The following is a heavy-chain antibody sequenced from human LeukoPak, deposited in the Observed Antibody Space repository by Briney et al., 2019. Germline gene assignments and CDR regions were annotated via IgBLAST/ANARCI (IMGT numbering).Heavy chain of an antibody. D-gene: IGHD2-15*01. CDR1: GGSFSGYY. Sequence: SETLSLTCAVYGGSFSGYYWSWIRQPPGKGLEWSGEISDSGSTNYNPSLKSRVTISVDTSKNQFSLKLSSVTAADTAVYYCARVAYCSGGSCPRNYMDVWGKGTTVTVSS. CDR3: ARVAYCSGGSCPRNYMDV. V-gene: IGHV4-34*01. J-gene: IGHJ6*03. CDR2: ISDSGST.